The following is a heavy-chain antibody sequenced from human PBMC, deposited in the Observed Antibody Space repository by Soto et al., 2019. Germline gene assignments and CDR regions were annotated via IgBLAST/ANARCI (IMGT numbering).Heavy chain of an antibody. CDR3: AKDPTIVVVPAAMAP. CDR2: IYSGVNT. CDR1: GFTVSSNY. J-gene: IGHJ4*02. Sequence: GGSLRLSCAASGFTVSSNYMNWVRQAPGKGLEWVSVIYSGVNTYYADSVKGRFTIFIDNSKNTLYFLMNSLRGEELAVYYCAKDPTIVVVPAAMAPWGKGIVVTVCS. V-gene: IGHV3-53*01. D-gene: IGHD2-2*01.